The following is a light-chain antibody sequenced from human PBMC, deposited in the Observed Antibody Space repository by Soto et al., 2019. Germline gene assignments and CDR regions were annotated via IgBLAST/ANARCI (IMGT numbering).Light chain of an antibody. CDR3: QQYGNSPTT. Sequence: EIVLTQSPGTLSLSPGERATLSCRASQSVSSSYLAWYQQKPGQAPRLLIYDASNSATGIPARFSGSGSGTDFTLTISSLEPEDSAVYYCQQYGNSPTTFGQGTKVDIK. CDR2: DAS. V-gene: IGKV3-20*01. CDR1: QSVSSSY. J-gene: IGKJ1*01.